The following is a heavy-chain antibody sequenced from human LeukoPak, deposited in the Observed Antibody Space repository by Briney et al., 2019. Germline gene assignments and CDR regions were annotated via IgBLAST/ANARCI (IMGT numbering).Heavy chain of an antibody. CDR2: IYHSGST. CDR1: GYSISSGYY. Sequence: SETLSLTCTVSGYSISSGYYWGWIRQPPGKGLEWIGSIYHSGSTYYNTSLKSRVTISVDTSKNQFSLKLSSVTAADTAVYYCARRGSGSYRGLVFDYWGQGTLVTVSS. D-gene: IGHD1-26*01. CDR3: ARRGSGSYRGLVFDY. V-gene: IGHV4-38-2*02. J-gene: IGHJ4*02.